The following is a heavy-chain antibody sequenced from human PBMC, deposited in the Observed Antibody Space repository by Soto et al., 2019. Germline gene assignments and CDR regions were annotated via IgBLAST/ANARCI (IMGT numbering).Heavy chain of an antibody. CDR2: IIPIFGTA. J-gene: IGHJ5*02. D-gene: IGHD3-22*01. CDR3: ARVVYITMIVAVESWWFDP. V-gene: IGHV1-69*13. Sequence: GASLKVSCKASGGTFSSYAISWVRQAPGQGLEWMGGIIPIFGTANYAQKFQGRVTITADESTSTAYMELSSLRSEDTAVYYCARVVYITMIVAVESWWFDPWGQGTLVTVSS. CDR1: GGTFSSYA.